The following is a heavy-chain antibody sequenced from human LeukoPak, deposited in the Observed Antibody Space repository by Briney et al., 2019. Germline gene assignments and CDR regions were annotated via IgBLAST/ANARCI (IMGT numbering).Heavy chain of an antibody. CDR3: ARQRWDDFWSGNWGGAYYMDV. Sequence: GSLRLSRAASGFTLSSYWMSWVRPAPGKGLEWVANIKQDGSEKYYVDSVKGRFTISRDNARNSLYLQMNSLRAEDTAVYYCARQRWDDFWSGNWGGAYYMDVWGKGTTVTVSS. CDR1: GFTLSSYW. J-gene: IGHJ6*03. CDR2: IKQDGSEK. D-gene: IGHD3-3*01. V-gene: IGHV3-7*01.